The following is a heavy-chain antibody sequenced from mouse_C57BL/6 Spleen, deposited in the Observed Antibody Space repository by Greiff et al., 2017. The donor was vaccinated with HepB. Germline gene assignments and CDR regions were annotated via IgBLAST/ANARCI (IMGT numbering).Heavy chain of an antibody. V-gene: IGHV5-17*01. CDR3: ERYYYGNYFDY. J-gene: IGHJ2*01. CDR2: ISRGSSTI. CDR1: GFTFSDYG. D-gene: IGHD1-1*01. Sequence: DVQLVESGGGLVKPGGSLKLSCAASGFTFSDYGMHWVRQAPEKGLEWVAYISRGSSTIYYADTVKGRFTISRDNAKNTLFLQMTSLRSEDTAMYYCERYYYGNYFDYWGQGTTLTVSS.